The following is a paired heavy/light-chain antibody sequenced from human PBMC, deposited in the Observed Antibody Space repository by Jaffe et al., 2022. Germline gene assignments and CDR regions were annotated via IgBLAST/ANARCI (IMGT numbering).Heavy chain of an antibody. CDR2: IDHSGNT. J-gene: IGHJ5*02. V-gene: IGHV4-4*02. CDR3: ARGAGLGSSSDWFDP. Sequence: QVQLQESGPGLVKPSGTLSLTCVVSGGSISSSKWWSWVRQPPGKGPEWIGEIDHSGNTNYNPSLKSRVIISTDKSRNQFSLNLISATAADTAVYYCARGAGLGSSSDWFDPWGQGTLVTVSS. CDR1: GGSISSSKW. D-gene: IGHD6-6*01.
Light chain of an antibody. CDR3: LQTLQTPHT. V-gene: IGKV2-28*01. CDR1: QSLLHRNGDNY. J-gene: IGKJ4*01. Sequence: DIVMTQSPLSLPVTPGEPASISCRSSQSLLHRNGDNYLDWYLQKPGQSPQLLIYLGYKRASGVPDRFSGSGSGTDFTLKISRVEAEDVGVYYCLQTLQTPHTFGGGTKVEIK. CDR2: LGY.